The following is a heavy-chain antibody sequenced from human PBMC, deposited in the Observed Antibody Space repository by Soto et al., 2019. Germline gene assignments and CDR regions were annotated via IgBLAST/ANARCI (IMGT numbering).Heavy chain of an antibody. CDR1: GGSISSSSYY. CDR3: ARHHKPSXDYDFWSGPYYYYGMDV. CDR2: IYYSGST. D-gene: IGHD3-3*01. J-gene: IGHJ6*02. V-gene: IGHV4-39*01. Sequence: PAETLSLTCTVSGGSISSSSYYWGWIRQPPGKGLEWIGSIYYSGSTYYNPSLKSRVTISVDTSKNQFSLKLSSVTAADTAVYYCARHHKPSXDYDFWSGPYYYYGMDVWGQGTTVTVSS.